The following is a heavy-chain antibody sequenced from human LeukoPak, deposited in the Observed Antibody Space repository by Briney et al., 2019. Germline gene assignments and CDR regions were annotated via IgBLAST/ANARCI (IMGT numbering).Heavy chain of an antibody. Sequence: PSETLSLTCAVYGGSFSGYYWSWIRQPPGKGLEWIGEINHSGSANYNPSLKSRVTISVDTSKNQFSLKLSSVTAADTAVYYCASRVVRGAPGRHAFDIWGQGTMVTVSS. J-gene: IGHJ3*02. CDR1: GGSFSGYY. CDR3: ASRVVRGAPGRHAFDI. V-gene: IGHV4-34*01. CDR2: INHSGSA. D-gene: IGHD3-10*01.